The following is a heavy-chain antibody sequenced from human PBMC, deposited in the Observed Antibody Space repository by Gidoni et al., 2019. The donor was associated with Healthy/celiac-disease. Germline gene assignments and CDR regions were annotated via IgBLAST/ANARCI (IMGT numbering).Heavy chain of an antibody. Sequence: QVQLVESGGGVVQPGRSLRLSCAASGFTFSSYAMNWVRQAPGKGLEWVAVISYDGSNKYYADSVKGRFTISRDNSKNTLYLQMNSLRAEDTAVYYCARNLLNGMDVWGQGTTVTVSS. J-gene: IGHJ6*02. V-gene: IGHV3-30-3*01. CDR3: ARNLLNGMDV. CDR1: GFTFSSYA. CDR2: ISYDGSNK.